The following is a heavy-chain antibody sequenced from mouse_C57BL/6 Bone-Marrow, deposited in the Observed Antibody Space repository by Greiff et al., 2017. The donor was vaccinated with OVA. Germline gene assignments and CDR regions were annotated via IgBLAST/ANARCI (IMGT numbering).Heavy chain of an antibody. Sequence: VQLQESGAELVRPGTSVKVSCKASGYAFTNYLIEWVKQRPGQGLEWIGVINPGSGGTNYNEKFKGKATLTADKSSSTAYMQLSSLTSEDSAVYFCARSGNWDDAMDYWGQGTSVTVSS. CDR2: INPGSGGT. J-gene: IGHJ4*01. D-gene: IGHD4-1*01. CDR3: ARSGNWDDAMDY. CDR1: GYAFTNYL. V-gene: IGHV1-54*01.